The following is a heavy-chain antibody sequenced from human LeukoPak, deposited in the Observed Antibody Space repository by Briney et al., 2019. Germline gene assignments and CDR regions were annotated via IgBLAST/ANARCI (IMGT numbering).Heavy chain of an antibody. V-gene: IGHV3-7*01. J-gene: IGHJ4*02. D-gene: IGHD6-6*01. Sequence: PGGSLRLSCAASGFTFSGYWMSWVHQAPGKGLEWVANIKQDGSEKYYVDSVKGRFTISRDNAKNSLYLQMNSLRAEDTAVYYCARKSIAARRYFDYWGQGTLVTVSS. CDR2: IKQDGSEK. CDR1: GFTFSGYW. CDR3: ARKSIAARRYFDY.